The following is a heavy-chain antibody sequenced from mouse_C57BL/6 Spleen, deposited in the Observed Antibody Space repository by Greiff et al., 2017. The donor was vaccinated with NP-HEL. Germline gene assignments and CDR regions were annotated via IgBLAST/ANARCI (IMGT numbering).Heavy chain of an antibody. V-gene: IGHV1-80*01. CDR2: IYPGDGDT. CDR3: ARGIDLLWAMDY. J-gene: IGHJ4*01. Sequence: QVQLKQSGAELVKPGASVKISCKASGYAFSSYWMNWVKQRPGKGLEWIGQIYPGDGDTNYNGKFKGKATLTADKSSSTAYMQLSSLTSEDSAVYFCARGIDLLWAMDYWGQGTSVTVSS. D-gene: IGHD2-1*01. CDR1: GYAFSSYW.